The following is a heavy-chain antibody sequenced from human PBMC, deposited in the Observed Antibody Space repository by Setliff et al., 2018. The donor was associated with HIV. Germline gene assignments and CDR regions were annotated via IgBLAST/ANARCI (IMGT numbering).Heavy chain of an antibody. V-gene: IGHV3-30*18. CDR2: ISYDGTSK. D-gene: IGHD2-21*01. Sequence: GGSLRLSCAASGFTFSTHGMHWVRQAPGKGLEWVAIISYDGTSKHYADSVKGRFTISRGNSKNTLYLHMNNLRGDDTAVYYCAKGCGGAGFCYYADYWGQGTVVTVS. CDR1: GFTFSTHG. J-gene: IGHJ4*02. CDR3: AKGCGGAGFCYYADY.